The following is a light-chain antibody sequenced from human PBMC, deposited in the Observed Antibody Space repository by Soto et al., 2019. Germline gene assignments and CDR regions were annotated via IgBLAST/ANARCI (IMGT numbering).Light chain of an antibody. CDR2: RNT. CDR3: QSYDSSLTGWV. Sequence: QSVLTQPPSVSGAPGQRVTISYTGSSSNIGAPYDVHWYQQLPGTAPKLLIYRNTNRPSGVPDRFSGSKAGTSASLAIAGLQAEDEADYYCQSYDSSLTGWVFGGGTKLTVL. CDR1: SSNIGAPYD. V-gene: IGLV1-40*01. J-gene: IGLJ3*02.